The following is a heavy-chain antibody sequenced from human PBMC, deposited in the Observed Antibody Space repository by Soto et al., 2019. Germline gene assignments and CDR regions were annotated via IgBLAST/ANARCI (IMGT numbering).Heavy chain of an antibody. CDR2: ISGSGGST. CDR3: AKARLRVRILYGMDV. CDR1: GFTFSSYA. J-gene: IGHJ6*02. V-gene: IGHV3-23*01. Sequence: GGSLRLSCAASGFTFSSYAMSWVRQAPGKGLEWVSAISGSGGSTYYSDSVKGRFTISRDNSKNTLYLQMNSLRAEDTAVYYCAKARLRVRILYGMDVWGQGTTVTVSS. D-gene: IGHD5-12*01.